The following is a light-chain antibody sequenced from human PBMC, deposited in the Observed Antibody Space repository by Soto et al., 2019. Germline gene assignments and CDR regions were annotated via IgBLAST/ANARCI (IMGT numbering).Light chain of an antibody. CDR2: GAS. Sequence: EIVLTQSPGTLSLSPGERATLSCRASQSVSSGYLAWYQQKPGQAPRLLIYGASSRATGIPDRFSGSGSGTDFTLTISRLEPEDFAVYYCQQRSNGFTFGPGTKVDIK. CDR3: QQRSNGFT. J-gene: IGKJ3*01. CDR1: QSVSSGY. V-gene: IGKV3D-20*02.